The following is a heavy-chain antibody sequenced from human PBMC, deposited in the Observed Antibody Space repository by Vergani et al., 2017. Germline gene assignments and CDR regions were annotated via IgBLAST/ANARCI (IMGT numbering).Heavy chain of an antibody. CDR1: GYTFTSYY. CDR2: INPSGGST. CDR3: ASLGWEPTRD. D-gene: IGHD1-26*01. J-gene: IGHJ4*02. Sequence: QVQLVQSGAEVKKPGASVKVSCKASGYTFTSYYMHWVRQAPGQGLEWMGIINPSGGSTSYAQKFQGRVTMTRDTSTSTVYIELSSLRSEDTAVYYCASLGWEPTRDWGQGTLVTVSS. V-gene: IGHV1-46*01.